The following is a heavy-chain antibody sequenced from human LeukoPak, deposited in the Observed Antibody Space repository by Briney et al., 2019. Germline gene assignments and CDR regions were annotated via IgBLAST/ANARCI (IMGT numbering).Heavy chain of an antibody. CDR2: IYYSGST. CDR1: GDSISSHY. Sequence: SETLSLTCTVSGDSISSHYWSWIRQPPGKGLEWIGYIYYSGSTNYNPSLKSRVTISVDTSKNQFSLKLGSVTAADTAVYYCARMRDWFDPWGQGTLVTVSS. V-gene: IGHV4-59*11. J-gene: IGHJ5*02. CDR3: ARMRDWFDP.